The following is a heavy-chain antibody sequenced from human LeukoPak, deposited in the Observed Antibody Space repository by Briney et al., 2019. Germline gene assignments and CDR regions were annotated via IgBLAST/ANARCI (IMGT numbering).Heavy chain of an antibody. V-gene: IGHV3-48*01. CDR3: ARDGGARDGYSLDY. Sequence: GGSLRLSCAASGFTFSSYSMNWVRQAPGKGLEWVSYISSSSSTIYYADSVKGRFTISRDNAKNSLYLQMNSLRAEDTAVYYCARDGGARDGYSLDYWGQGILVTVSS. D-gene: IGHD5-24*01. CDR2: ISSSSSTI. CDR1: GFTFSSYS. J-gene: IGHJ4*02.